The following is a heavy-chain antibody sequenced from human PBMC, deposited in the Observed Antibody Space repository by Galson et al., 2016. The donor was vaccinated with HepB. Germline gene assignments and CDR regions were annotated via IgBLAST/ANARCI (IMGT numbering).Heavy chain of an antibody. CDR2: TYYRSKWSS. D-gene: IGHD5-12*01. CDR3: ASGTGAYVQ. V-gene: IGHV6-1*01. CDR1: GDSVSRNTAA. J-gene: IGHJ4*02. Sequence: CAISGDSVSRNTAAWNCIRQSPSRGLEWLGRTYYRSKWSSDYAVSMKSRTTINADTAMNQFSLQLNSVTPEDTAVYYCASGTGAYVQWGQGTLVTVSS.